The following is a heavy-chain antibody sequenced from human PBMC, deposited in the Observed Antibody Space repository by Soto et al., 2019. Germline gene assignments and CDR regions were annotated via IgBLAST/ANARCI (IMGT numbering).Heavy chain of an antibody. CDR3: RKEIAAAGPEYIHH. CDR2: ISGSGGST. Sequence: WGSLRLSCAASGFTFSSYAMSWVRQAPGKGLEWVSAISGSGGSTYYADSVTGRFTISRDNSKNTLYLQMNSLRAEDAAVYYCRKEIAAAGPEYIHHSGQGTLVTVSS. CDR1: GFTFSSYA. J-gene: IGHJ1*01. V-gene: IGHV3-23*01. D-gene: IGHD6-13*01.